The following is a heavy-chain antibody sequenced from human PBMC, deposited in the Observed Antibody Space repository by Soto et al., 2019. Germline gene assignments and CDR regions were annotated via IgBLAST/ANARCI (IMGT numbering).Heavy chain of an antibody. V-gene: IGHV3-21*01. D-gene: IGHD6-13*01. Sequence: GRSLRLSCAASGFTFSSYSMNWVRQAPGKGLEWVSSISSSSSSYIYYADSVKGRFTISRDNAKNSLYLQMNSLRAEDTAVYYCARRGGIAAVPDVWGQGTTVTVSS. CDR1: GFTFSSYS. CDR3: ARRGGIAAVPDV. CDR2: ISSSSSSYI. J-gene: IGHJ6*02.